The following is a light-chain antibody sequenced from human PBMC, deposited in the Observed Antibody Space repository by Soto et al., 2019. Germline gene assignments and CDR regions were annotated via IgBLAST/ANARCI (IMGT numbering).Light chain of an antibody. J-gene: IGKJ1*01. V-gene: IGKV3-20*01. CDR1: QSVSSSY. CDR2: GAS. CDR3: QHYCSSTWT. Sequence: DIVLTQSPGTLSLSPGERATLSCRASQSVSSSYLAWYQQKPGQAPGLLIYGASSRATGIPDRFSGSGSGTDFTLTISRLEPEDFAVYYCQHYCSSTWTFGQGTKVEIK.